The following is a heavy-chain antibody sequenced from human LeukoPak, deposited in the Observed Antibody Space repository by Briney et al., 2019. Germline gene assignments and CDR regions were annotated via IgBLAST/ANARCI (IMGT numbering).Heavy chain of an antibody. CDR3: GGSHSATWYDW. D-gene: IGHD2-15*01. Sequence: SETLSLTCTVSGDSITSNKYYWGWIRQPPGKGLKWVGSSYYTGSIYSNPPLKSRVIISIDTSKNEITLRLNSVTAADTAVYYCGGSHSATWYDWWGQGTLVTVAS. J-gene: IGHJ4*01. CDR1: GDSITSNKYY. V-gene: IGHV4-39*06. CDR2: SYYTGSI.